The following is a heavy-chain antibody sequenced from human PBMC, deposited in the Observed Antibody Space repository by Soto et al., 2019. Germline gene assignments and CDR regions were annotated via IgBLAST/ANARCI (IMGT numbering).Heavy chain of an antibody. CDR2: IWHDGSQK. V-gene: IGHV3-33*01. CDR1: GFTFSRYG. CDR3: ARDPESCSGGSCVAFDL. D-gene: IGHD2-15*01. J-gene: IGHJ3*01. Sequence: QVQLVESGGGVVQPGRSLRLSCAASGFTFSRYGMHWVRQAPGKGLEWVAVIWHDGSQKYYADSVKGRFTISREDSDDTLYLRMNMLRAEDTAVYYCARDPESCSGGSCVAFDLWGQGTMVTVSS.